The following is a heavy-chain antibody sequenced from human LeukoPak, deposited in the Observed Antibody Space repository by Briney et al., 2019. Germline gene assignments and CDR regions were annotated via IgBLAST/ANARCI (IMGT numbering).Heavy chain of an antibody. J-gene: IGHJ3*02. CDR3: AKGNFYHHDPAGYLEEHALDM. CDR1: GFTLRNYG. D-gene: IGHD3-9*01. Sequence: GGPLRLSCGASGFTLRNYGMTWVRQAPGKGLEWVSIISSAGATTYYAESVKGRFTISRDNSKNTVYLQMYSLRADDTAVYYCAKGNFYHHDPAGYLEEHALDMWGQGTMVTVSS. CDR2: ISSAGATT. V-gene: IGHV3-23*01.